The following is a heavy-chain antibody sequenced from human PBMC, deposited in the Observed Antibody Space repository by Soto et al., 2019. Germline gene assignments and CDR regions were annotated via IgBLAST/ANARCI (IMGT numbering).Heavy chain of an antibody. J-gene: IGHJ4*02. CDR3: AKGIRWELHGMEADY. CDR2: ISWNSGSI. V-gene: IGHV3-9*01. D-gene: IGHD1-26*01. CDR1: GFTFDDYA. Sequence: EVQLVESGGGLVQPGRSLRLSCAASGFTFDDYAMHWVRQAPGKGLEWVSGISWNSGSIGYADSVKGRFTISRDNAKNSLYLQMNSLRAEDTVLYYCAKGIRWELHGMEADYWGQGTLVTVSS.